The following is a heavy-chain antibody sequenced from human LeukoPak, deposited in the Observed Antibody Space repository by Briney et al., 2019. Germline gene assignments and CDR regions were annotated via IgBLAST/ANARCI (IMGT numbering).Heavy chain of an antibody. CDR2: IYYSGST. D-gene: IGHD1-26*01. V-gene: IGHV4-59*01. CDR1: GGSISSYY. J-gene: IGHJ3*02. CDR3: AGVSSGSYRWGRGAFDI. Sequence: SETLSLTCTVSGGSISSYYWSWIRQPPGKGLEWIGYIYYSGSTNYNPSLKSRVTISVDTSKDQFSLKLSSVTAADTAVYYCAGVSSGSYRWGRGAFDIWGQGTMVTVSS.